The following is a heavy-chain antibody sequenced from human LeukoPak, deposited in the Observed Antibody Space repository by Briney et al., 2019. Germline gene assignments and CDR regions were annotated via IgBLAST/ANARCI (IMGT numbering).Heavy chain of an antibody. CDR2: ICYSGST. D-gene: IGHD3-22*01. CDR3: ARVRRAYVSSDYFDY. CDR1: GGSISSYY. J-gene: IGHJ4*02. V-gene: IGHV4-59*01. Sequence: SETLSLTCTVSGGSISSYYWGWIRQPPGKGLEWIGYICYSGSTNYNPSLKSRVTISVDTSKNQFSLKLSSVTAADTAVYYCARVRRAYVSSDYFDYWGQGTLVTVSS.